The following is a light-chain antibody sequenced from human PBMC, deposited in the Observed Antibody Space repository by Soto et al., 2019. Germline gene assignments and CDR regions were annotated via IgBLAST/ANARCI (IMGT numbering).Light chain of an antibody. CDR2: DAS. V-gene: IGKV3-11*01. Sequence: EIVLTQSPATLSLSPGERATLSCRASQSVSIYLAWYQQKPGQAPRLLIYDASNRATGIPARFSGNGSGTDFTLTISSLEPEDFAVYYCHQRSNWLFTFGQGTRLEIK. CDR3: HQRSNWLFT. CDR1: QSVSIY. J-gene: IGKJ5*01.